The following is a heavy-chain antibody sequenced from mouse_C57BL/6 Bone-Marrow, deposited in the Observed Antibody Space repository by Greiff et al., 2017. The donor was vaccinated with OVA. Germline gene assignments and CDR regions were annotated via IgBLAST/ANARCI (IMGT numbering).Heavy chain of an antibody. J-gene: IGHJ1*03. D-gene: IGHD1-1*01. Sequence: QVTLKESGPGILQPSQTLSLTCSFSGFSLSTFGMGVGWIRQPSGMGLEWLAHIWWDDAKYYNPALKSRLTTSKDTSKNQVFLTIANVDTADTATYYCARIGRHYYGSSWYFDVWGTGTTVTVSS. V-gene: IGHV8-8*01. CDR1: GFSLSTFGMG. CDR3: ARIGRHYYGSSWYFDV. CDR2: IWWDDAK.